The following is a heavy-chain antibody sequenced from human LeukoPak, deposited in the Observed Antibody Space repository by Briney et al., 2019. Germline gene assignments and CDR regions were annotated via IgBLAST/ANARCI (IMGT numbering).Heavy chain of an antibody. Sequence: ASVTVSCTASGFTFTSSAVQWVRQARGQRLEWIGWIVVGSGNTNYAQKFQERVTITRDMSTSTAYMELSSLRSEDTAVYYCAASAPYSSSWFDAFDIWGQGTMVTVSS. CDR1: GFTFTSSA. CDR2: IVVGSGNT. CDR3: AASAPYSSSWFDAFDI. D-gene: IGHD6-13*01. J-gene: IGHJ3*02. V-gene: IGHV1-58*01.